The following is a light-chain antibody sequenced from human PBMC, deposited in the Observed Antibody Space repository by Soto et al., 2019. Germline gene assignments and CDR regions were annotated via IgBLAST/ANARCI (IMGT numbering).Light chain of an antibody. CDR1: TSDVGDYNY. V-gene: IGLV2-14*01. CDR2: HVS. CDR3: SSYTRGGSVI. Sequence: QSVLTQPASVSGSPGQSITISCTATTSDVGDYNYVSWYQQYPGKAPKPIIYHVSNRPSGVSNRFSGSKSGHTASLTSSGLQAEDEADYYCSSYTRGGSVIFGGGTQLNVL. J-gene: IGLJ2*01.